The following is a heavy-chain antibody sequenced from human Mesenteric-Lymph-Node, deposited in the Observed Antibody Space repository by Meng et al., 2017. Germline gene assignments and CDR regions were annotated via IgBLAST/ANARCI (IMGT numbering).Heavy chain of an antibody. CDR1: RFTCSDYF. CDR2: IRERGGGT. V-gene: IGHV3-23*04. Sequence: EGQLVEAGGGLLKPGGSPILSCGAYRFTCSDYFMNWIRQAPGKGLEWVSTIRERGGGTYYADSVKGRFTISRDDSKNTLYLQMNSLRAEDTAVFYCATQNFDYWGQGRLVTVSS. J-gene: IGHJ4*02. CDR3: ATQNFDY.